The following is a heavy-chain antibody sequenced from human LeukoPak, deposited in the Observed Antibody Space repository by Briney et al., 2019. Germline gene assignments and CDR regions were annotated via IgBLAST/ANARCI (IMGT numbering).Heavy chain of an antibody. Sequence: GGSLRLSCAASGFTFSSYWMSWVRQAPGKGLEWVANIKQDGSEKYYVDSVKGRFTISRDNAKNSLYLQMNSLRAEDTAVYYCARDRWDGSGSYYKYFDYWGQGTLVTVSS. CDR2: IKQDGSEK. J-gene: IGHJ4*02. CDR3: ARDRWDGSGSYYKYFDY. CDR1: GFTFSSYW. D-gene: IGHD3-10*01. V-gene: IGHV3-7*01.